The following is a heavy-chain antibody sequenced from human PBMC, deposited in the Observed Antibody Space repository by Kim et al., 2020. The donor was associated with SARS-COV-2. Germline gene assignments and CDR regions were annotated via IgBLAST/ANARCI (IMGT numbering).Heavy chain of an antibody. CDR1: GYTFTSYV. CDR2: INAANGLT. V-gene: IGHV1-3*01. D-gene: IGHD3-9*01. Sequence: ASVKVSCKASGYTFTSYVMHWVRLAPRQRLEWMGRINAANGLTKYSQKFQGRLTLTRDTSATTVYMELSSLRSEDTAVYYCARGGFDHFFESWGQGSLVT. CDR3: ARGGFDHFFES. J-gene: IGHJ4*02.